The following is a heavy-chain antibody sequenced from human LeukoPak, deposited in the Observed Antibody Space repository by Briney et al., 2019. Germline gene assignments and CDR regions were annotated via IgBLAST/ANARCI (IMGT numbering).Heavy chain of an antibody. V-gene: IGHV3-53*01. D-gene: IGHD4-11*01. CDR2: FYAGATT. CDR1: GFSVSSNY. CDR3: ARFRDSHYLAPFDF. J-gene: IGHJ4*02. Sequence: PGGSLRLSCAVSGFSVSSNYMTWVRQAPGKGLEWVSVFYAGATTYHADSVKGRFTISKDISKNTLSLQMNNLRAEDTAVYFCARFRDSHYLAPFDFWGQGALVTVSS.